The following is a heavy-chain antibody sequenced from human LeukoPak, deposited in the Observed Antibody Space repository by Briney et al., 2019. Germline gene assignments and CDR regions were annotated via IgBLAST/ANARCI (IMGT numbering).Heavy chain of an antibody. Sequence: PSETLSLTCTVSGGSISSYYWSWIRQPPGKGLEWIGYIYYSGSTNYNPSLKSRVTISVDTSKNQFSLELSSVTAADTAVYYCARLGKSRGELSLRNYYFDYWGQGTLVTVSS. D-gene: IGHD3-16*02. CDR1: GGSISSYY. J-gene: IGHJ4*02. V-gene: IGHV4-59*01. CDR2: IYYSGST. CDR3: ARLGKSRGELSLRNYYFDY.